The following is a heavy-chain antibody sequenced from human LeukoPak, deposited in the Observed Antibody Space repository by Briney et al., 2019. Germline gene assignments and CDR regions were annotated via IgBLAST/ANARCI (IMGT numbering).Heavy chain of an antibody. Sequence: SETLSLTCTVSGGSISSYYWSWIRQPAGKGLEWIGRIYTGGSTNYNPSLKSRVTMSVDTSKNQFSLKLSSVTAADTAVYYCAREYSSSVTRWFDPWGQGTLVTVSS. CDR1: GGSISSYY. V-gene: IGHV4-4*07. D-gene: IGHD6-13*01. CDR2: IYTGGST. CDR3: AREYSSSVTRWFDP. J-gene: IGHJ5*02.